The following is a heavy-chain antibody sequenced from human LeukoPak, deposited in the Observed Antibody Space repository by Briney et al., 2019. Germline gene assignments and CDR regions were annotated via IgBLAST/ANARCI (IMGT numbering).Heavy chain of an antibody. Sequence: GASVKVSCKASGYTFTSYGISWVRQAPGQGLEWMGWISPYNSNTYYAQNLQGRVTMTTDTSTSTTYMELRSLRSDDTAVYYCARDNDSRDPPHFDYWGQGTLVTVSS. J-gene: IGHJ4*02. D-gene: IGHD3-16*01. CDR1: GYTFTSYG. CDR2: ISPYNSNT. V-gene: IGHV1-18*01. CDR3: ARDNDSRDPPHFDY.